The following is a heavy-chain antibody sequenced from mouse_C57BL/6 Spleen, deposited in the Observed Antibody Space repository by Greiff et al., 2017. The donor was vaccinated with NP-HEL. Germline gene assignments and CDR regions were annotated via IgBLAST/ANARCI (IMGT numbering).Heavy chain of an antibody. Sequence: QVQLQQSGPGLVQPSQSLSITCTVSGFSLTSYGVHWVRQSPGKGLEWLGVIWRGGSTDYNAAFVSRLSITKDNSKCQVFFKMNSLQADDTAIYYCAKRDGCAWFAYWGQGTLVTVSA. CDR1: GFSLTSYG. D-gene: IGHD3-3*01. CDR3: AKRDGCAWFAY. J-gene: IGHJ3*01. CDR2: IWRGGST. V-gene: IGHV2-5*01.